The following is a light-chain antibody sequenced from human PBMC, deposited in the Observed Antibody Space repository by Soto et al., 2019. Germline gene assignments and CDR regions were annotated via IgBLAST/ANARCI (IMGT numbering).Light chain of an antibody. CDR1: SSNIGAGYD. CDR2: GNS. CDR3: QSYDSSVV. J-gene: IGLJ2*01. Sequence: QAVVTQPPSVSGAPGQRVTISCTGSSSNIGAGYDVHWYQQLPGTAPKLLIYGNSNRPSGVPDRFSGSKSGTSASLAITGLHAEDEADYYCQSYDSSVVFGGGTKVTVL. V-gene: IGLV1-40*01.